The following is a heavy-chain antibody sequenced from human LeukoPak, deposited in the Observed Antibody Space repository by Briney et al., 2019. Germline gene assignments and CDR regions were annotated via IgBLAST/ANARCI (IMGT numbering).Heavy chain of an antibody. Sequence: GGSLRLSCAASGFIFSGYGMHWVRQAPGKGLEWVALIAHDESTIYYADSVKGRFTISRDNSKNTLYLQMNNLRVEDTAIYYCAKDRIVISFGDVSKHWGQGTLVTVSS. CDR1: GFIFSGYG. D-gene: IGHD3-10*01. CDR2: IAHDESTI. J-gene: IGHJ1*01. CDR3: AKDRIVISFGDVSKH. V-gene: IGHV3-30*18.